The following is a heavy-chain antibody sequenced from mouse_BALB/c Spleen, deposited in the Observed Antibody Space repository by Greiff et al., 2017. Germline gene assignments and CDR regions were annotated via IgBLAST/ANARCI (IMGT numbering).Heavy chain of an antibody. CDR3: ASGDDVYYFDY. D-gene: IGHD2-12*01. J-gene: IGHJ2*01. CDR2: ISSGSSTI. V-gene: IGHV5-17*02. CDR1: GFTFSSFG. Sequence: EVQLVESGGGLVQPGGSRKLSCAASGFTFSSFGMHWVRQAPEKGLEWVAYISSGSSTIYYADTVKGRFTISRDNPKNTLFLQMTSLRSEDTAMYYCASGDDVYYFDYWGQGTTLTVSS.